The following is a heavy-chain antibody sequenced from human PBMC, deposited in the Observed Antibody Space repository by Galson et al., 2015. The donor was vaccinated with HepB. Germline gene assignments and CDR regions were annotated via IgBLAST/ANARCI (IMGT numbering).Heavy chain of an antibody. J-gene: IGHJ4*02. V-gene: IGHV4-34*01. D-gene: IGHD4-17*01. CDR3: ARRMTTVTKGGTSDY. Sequence: LSLTCAVYGGSFSGYYWSWIRQPPGKGLEWIGEINHSGSTNYNPSLKSRVTISVDTSKNQFSLKLSSVTAADTAVYYCARRMTTVTKGGTSDYWGQGTLVTVSS. CDR2: INHSGST. CDR1: GGSFSGYY.